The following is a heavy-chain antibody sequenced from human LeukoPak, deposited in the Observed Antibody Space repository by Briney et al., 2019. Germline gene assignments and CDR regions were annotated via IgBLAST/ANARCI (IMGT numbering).Heavy chain of an antibody. CDR1: GGSISSSSYY. D-gene: IGHD3-10*01. CDR3: ARGRSSMVRGYYYYYMDV. CDR2: IYYSGST. Sequence: PSETLSLTCTVSGGSISSSSYYWGWIRQPPGKGLEWIGSIYYSGSTYYNPSLKSRVTISVDTSKNQFSLKLSSVTAAGTAVYYCARGRSSMVRGYYYYYMDVWGKGTTVTISS. V-gene: IGHV4-39*07. J-gene: IGHJ6*03.